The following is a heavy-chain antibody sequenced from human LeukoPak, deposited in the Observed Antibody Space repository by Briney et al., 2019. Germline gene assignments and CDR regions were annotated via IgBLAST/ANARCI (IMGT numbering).Heavy chain of an antibody. CDR3: ARAGLDFWSGYRNYYFDY. D-gene: IGHD3-3*01. V-gene: IGHV3-23*01. CDR2: ISGSGGST. J-gene: IGHJ4*02. CDR1: GFSFSSYG. Sequence: GGSLRLSCAASGFSFSSYGMSWVRQAPGKGLEWVSVISGSGGSTYYADSVKGRFTISRDNAKNTLYLQMNSLRAEDTAVYYCARAGLDFWSGYRNYYFDYWGQGTLVTVSS.